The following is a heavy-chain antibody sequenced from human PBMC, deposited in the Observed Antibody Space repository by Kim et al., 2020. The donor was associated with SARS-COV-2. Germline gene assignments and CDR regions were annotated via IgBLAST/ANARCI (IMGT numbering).Heavy chain of an antibody. CDR3: ARKFSDTYTSFYFGP. CDR1: GFTFSDYG. Sequence: GGSLRLSCVASGFTFSDYGMSWVRQAPGKGLEWVSSIRNRGGDTYYADSVRGRFTISRDNSHNTLYLQMNSLRAEYTALYYCARKFSDTYTSFYFGPWGQGALVTVSS. V-gene: IGHV3-23*01. CDR2: IRNRGGDT. J-gene: IGHJ5*02. D-gene: IGHD2-2*02.